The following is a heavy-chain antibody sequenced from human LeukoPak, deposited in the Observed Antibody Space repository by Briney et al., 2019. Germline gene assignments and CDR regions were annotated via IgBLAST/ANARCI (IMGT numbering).Heavy chain of an antibody. CDR3: ARRPMIQTSNNWFDP. D-gene: IGHD3-22*01. CDR2: INHSGST. J-gene: IGHJ5*02. Sequence: PSETLSLTCAVYGGSFSGYHWSWTRQPPGKGLEWIGEINHSGSTNYNPSLKSRVTISVDTSKNQFSLKLSSVTAADTAVYYCARRPMIQTSNNWFDPWGQGTLVTVSS. V-gene: IGHV4-34*01. CDR1: GGSFSGYH.